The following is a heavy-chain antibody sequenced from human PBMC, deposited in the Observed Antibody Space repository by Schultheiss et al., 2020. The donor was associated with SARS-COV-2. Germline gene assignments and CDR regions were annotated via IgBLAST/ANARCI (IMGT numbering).Heavy chain of an antibody. CDR1: GGSISSYY. J-gene: IGHJ4*02. Sequence: SETLSLTCTVSGGSISSYYWSWIRQHPGKGLEWIGYIYYSGSTYYNPSLKSLVTISVDTSKNQFSLKLSSVTAADTAVYYCARLNYSNYVFFDYWGQGALVTVSS. D-gene: IGHD4-11*01. CDR3: ARLNYSNYVFFDY. V-gene: IGHV4-59*08. CDR2: IYYSGST.